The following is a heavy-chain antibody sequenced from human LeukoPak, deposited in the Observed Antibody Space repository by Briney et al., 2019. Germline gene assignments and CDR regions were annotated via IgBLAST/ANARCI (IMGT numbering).Heavy chain of an antibody. D-gene: IGHD5-12*01. CDR3: AKNSLLGTKNYYMDV. CDR1: GFTFSSYA. CDR2: ISGSGGST. J-gene: IGHJ6*03. V-gene: IGHV3-23*01. Sequence: PGGSLRLSCAASGFTFSSYAMSWVRQAPGKGLEWVSAISGSGGSTYYADSVKGRFTISRDNSKNTLYLQMNSLRAEDTAVYYCAKNSLLGTKNYYMDVWGKGTTVTVSS.